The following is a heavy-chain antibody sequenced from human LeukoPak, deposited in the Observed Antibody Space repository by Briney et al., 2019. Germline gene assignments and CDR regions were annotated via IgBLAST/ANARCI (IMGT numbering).Heavy chain of an antibody. D-gene: IGHD6-19*01. CDR3: AKREAVAGPTPLGY. J-gene: IGHJ4*02. Sequence: GGSLRLSCAASGFTFSNYSMNWIRQAPGKGLEWVSFISSGSSTIYYADSVKGRFTISRDNSKNTLYLQMNSLRAEDTAVYYCAKREAVAGPTPLGYWGQGTLVTVSS. V-gene: IGHV3-48*01. CDR1: GFTFSNYS. CDR2: ISSGSSTI.